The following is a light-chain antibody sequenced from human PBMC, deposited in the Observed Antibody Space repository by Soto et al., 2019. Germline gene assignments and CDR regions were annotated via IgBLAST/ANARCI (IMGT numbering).Light chain of an antibody. J-gene: IGLJ3*02. Sequence: QSVLTQSPSASASLGASVKLTCTLSSGHSSYAIAWHQQQTEKGPRYLMKLNSDGSHSKGDGIPDRFSGSSSGAERYLTISSLQSEDEADYYCQTWGTGPWVFGGGTKLTVL. V-gene: IGLV4-69*01. CDR2: LNSDGSH. CDR1: SGHSSYA. CDR3: QTWGTGPWV.